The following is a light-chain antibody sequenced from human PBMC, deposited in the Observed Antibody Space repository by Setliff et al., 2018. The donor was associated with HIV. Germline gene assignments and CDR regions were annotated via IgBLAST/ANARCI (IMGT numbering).Light chain of an antibody. J-gene: IGLJ3*02. CDR2: EVT. Sequence: QSALTQPASVSGSPGQSITISCTGTSSDVGGYNSVSWYQQHPGKAPKVIIYEVTDRPSGVSDRFSGSKSGNTASLTISGLQAEDEADYYCSSYTRSSTLVFGGGTK. CDR3: SSYTRSSTLV. CDR1: SSDVGGYNS. V-gene: IGLV2-14*01.